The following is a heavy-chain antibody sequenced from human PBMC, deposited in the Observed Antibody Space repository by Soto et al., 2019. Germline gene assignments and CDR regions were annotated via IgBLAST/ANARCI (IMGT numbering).Heavy chain of an antibody. D-gene: IGHD6-6*01. CDR1: GFTFSSYG. Sequence: PGGSLRLSCAASGFTFSSYGMHWVRQAPGKGLEWVAVISYDGSNKYYADSVKGRFTISRDNSKNTLYLQMNSLRAEDTAVYYCAKGLYSSSSIYYYGMDVWGQGTTVTVSS. J-gene: IGHJ6*02. CDR3: AKGLYSSSSIYYYGMDV. CDR2: ISYDGSNK. V-gene: IGHV3-30*18.